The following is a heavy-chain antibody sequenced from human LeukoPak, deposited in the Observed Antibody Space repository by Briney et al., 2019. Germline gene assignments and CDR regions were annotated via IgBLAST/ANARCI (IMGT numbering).Heavy chain of an antibody. J-gene: IGHJ5*02. Sequence: PGGSLRLSCATSGFSFSSYAMSWVRQAPGKGLEWVSAMSSSDDGRYYAASVRGRFTISRDNSKNTLYLQMNSLRAEDTAVYYCANFDYGDEAWGQGTLITVSS. V-gene: IGHV3-23*01. CDR2: MSSSDDGR. D-gene: IGHD4-17*01. CDR3: ANFDYGDEA. CDR1: GFSFSSYA.